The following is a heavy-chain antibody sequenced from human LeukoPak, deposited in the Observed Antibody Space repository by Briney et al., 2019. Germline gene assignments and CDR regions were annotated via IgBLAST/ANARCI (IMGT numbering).Heavy chain of an antibody. CDR2: ISAYNGNT. Sequence: ASVKVSCKATGYTFTSYGISWVRQAPGQGLEWIGWISAYNGNTNYAQKLQGRVTMTTDTSTSTAYMELRSLRSDDTAVYYCARSGNILTGYYKARFDYWGQGTLVTVSS. CDR1: GYTFTSYG. D-gene: IGHD3-9*01. CDR3: ARSGNILTGYYKARFDY. V-gene: IGHV1-18*01. J-gene: IGHJ4*02.